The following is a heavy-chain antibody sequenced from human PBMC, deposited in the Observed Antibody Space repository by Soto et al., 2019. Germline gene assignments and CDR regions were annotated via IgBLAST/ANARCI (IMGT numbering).Heavy chain of an antibody. CDR3: ARLAATAMVTADY. Sequence: GESLKSSCNGSGYSFTIYWIRWVRQMPGKGLEWMGSIDPSDSYTNYSPSFQGHVTISADKSISTAYLQWSSLKASDTAMYYCARLAATAMVTADYWGQGTLVTVS. CDR2: IDPSDSYT. CDR1: GYSFTIYW. J-gene: IGHJ4*02. D-gene: IGHD5-18*01. V-gene: IGHV5-10-1*01.